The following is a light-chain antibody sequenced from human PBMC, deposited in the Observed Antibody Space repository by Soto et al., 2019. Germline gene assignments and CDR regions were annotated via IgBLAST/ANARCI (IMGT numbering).Light chain of an antibody. J-gene: IGLJ2*01. V-gene: IGLV1-40*01. Sequence: QSVLTQPPSVSGAPGQRVTISCTGSSSNIGAGYDVHWYQQLPGTAPKLLIYGNSNRPSGVPDRFSGSKSGTSASLAITGLLAEDAADYCCQSYDSSLSGYVVFGGGTKLTVL. CDR3: QSYDSSLSGYVV. CDR2: GNS. CDR1: SSNIGAGYD.